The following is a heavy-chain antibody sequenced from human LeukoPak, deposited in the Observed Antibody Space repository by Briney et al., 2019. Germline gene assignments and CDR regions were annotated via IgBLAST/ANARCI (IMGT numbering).Heavy chain of an antibody. CDR2: IYYSGST. D-gene: IGHD5-18*01. J-gene: IGHJ4*02. CDR3: ARTDTARGEYYFDY. Sequence: SETLSLTCTFSGGSISSGGYYWSWIRQHPGKGLEWIGYIYYSGSTYYNPSRKSRVTISVDTSKNQFCLKLSSVTAADTAVYYCARTDTARGEYYFDYWGQGTLVTVSS. V-gene: IGHV4-31*03. CDR1: GGSISSGGYY.